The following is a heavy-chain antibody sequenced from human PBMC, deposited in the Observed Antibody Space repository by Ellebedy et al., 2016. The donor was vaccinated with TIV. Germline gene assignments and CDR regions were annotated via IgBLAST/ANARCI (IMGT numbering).Heavy chain of an antibody. D-gene: IGHD3-10*01. V-gene: IGHV5-51*01. CDR1: GSSFTSYW. CDR3: ARGDGSGTYYYYGMDV. Sequence: GESLKISCKAPGSSFTSYWIGWVRQMPGKGLEWMGIIYAGDSDTRYSPSFQGQVTISVDKSISTAYLQWSSLRASDSAMYYCARGDGSGTYYYYGMDVWGQGSTVTVSS. CDR2: IYAGDSDT. J-gene: IGHJ6*02.